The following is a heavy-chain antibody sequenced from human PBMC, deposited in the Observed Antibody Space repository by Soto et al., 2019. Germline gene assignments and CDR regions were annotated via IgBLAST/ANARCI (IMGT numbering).Heavy chain of an antibody. D-gene: IGHD5-18*01. CDR1: GGSFGGYY. J-gene: IGHJ4*02. CDR2: INHSGKI. V-gene: IGHV4-34*01. CDR3: ARDGYNYGSFDY. Sequence: QVQLEQWGTGLLKPSETLSLTCAVYGGSFGGYYWSWIRQTPGKGLEWIGEINHSGKINYNPSLRSRVTISVDTSNNQASLKLSSMTAADTAVYYCARDGYNYGSFDYWGQGTLVTVSS.